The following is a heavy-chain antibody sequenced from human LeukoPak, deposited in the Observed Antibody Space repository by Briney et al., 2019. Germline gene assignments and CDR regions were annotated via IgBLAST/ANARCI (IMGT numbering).Heavy chain of an antibody. CDR2: IYYSGST. CDR1: GGSISSSSYY. D-gene: IGHD3-22*01. Sequence: SETLSLTCTVSGGSISSSSYYWGWIRQPPGKGLEWIGSIYYSGSTYYNPSLKSRVTISVDTSKNQFSLKLSSVTAADTAVYYCARRREIVVVITSDAFDIWGQGTMVTVSS. V-gene: IGHV4-39*01. CDR3: ARRREIVVVITSDAFDI. J-gene: IGHJ3*02.